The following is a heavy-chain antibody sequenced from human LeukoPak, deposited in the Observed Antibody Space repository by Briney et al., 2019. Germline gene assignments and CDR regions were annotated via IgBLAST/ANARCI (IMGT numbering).Heavy chain of an antibody. J-gene: IGHJ4*02. Sequence: PSETLSLTCTVSGGSISSSSYYWGWIRQPPGKGLEWIGSIYYSGSTYYNPSLKSRVTISVDTSKNQFSLKLSSVTAADTAVYYCATIAVADPSYYFDYWGQGTLVTVSS. CDR1: GGSISSSSYY. CDR2: IYYSGST. CDR3: ATIAVADPSYYFDY. D-gene: IGHD6-19*01. V-gene: IGHV4-39*01.